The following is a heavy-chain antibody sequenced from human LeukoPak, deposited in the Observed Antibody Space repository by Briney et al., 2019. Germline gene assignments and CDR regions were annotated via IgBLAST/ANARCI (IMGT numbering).Heavy chain of an antibody. CDR3: AKEAPLRTGAFDY. J-gene: IGHJ4*02. V-gene: IGHV3-30*02. Sequence: PGGSLRLSCAASGFTFSSYGMHWVRQAPGKGLEWVAFIRYDGSNKYYADSVKGRFTISRDNSKNTLYLQMNSLRAEDTAVYYCAKEAPLRTGAFDYWGQGTLVTVSS. CDR2: IRYDGSNK. D-gene: IGHD1-1*01. CDR1: GFTFSSYG.